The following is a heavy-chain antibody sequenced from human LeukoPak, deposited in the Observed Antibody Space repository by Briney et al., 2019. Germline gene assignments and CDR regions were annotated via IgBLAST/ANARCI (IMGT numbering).Heavy chain of an antibody. D-gene: IGHD3-10*01. Sequence: PSETLSLTCTVSGGSISSYYWSWIRQPPGKGLEWIGYIYYSGSTNYNPSLKSRVTISVDTSKNQFSLKLSSVTAADTAVYYCERRGLWFGELLESLGYYYYMDVWGKGTTVTISS. CDR1: GGSISSYY. CDR2: IYYSGST. V-gene: IGHV4-59*12. J-gene: IGHJ6*03. CDR3: ERRGLWFGELLESLGYYYYMDV.